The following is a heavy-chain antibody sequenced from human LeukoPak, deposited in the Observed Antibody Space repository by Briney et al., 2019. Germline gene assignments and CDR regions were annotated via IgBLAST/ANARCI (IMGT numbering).Heavy chain of an antibody. D-gene: IGHD3-9*01. CDR1: GYTFTGYY. J-gene: IGHJ4*02. V-gene: IGHV1-8*03. CDR2: MNPNSGNI. Sequence: ASVKVSCKASGYTFTGYYMHWVRQAPGQGLEWMAWMNPNSGNIGYAQKFQGRVTITRSTSMSTSYMELSSLTSEDTAVYYCARGRYYDVLTGYYTDYWGQGTLVTVSS. CDR3: ARGRYYDVLTGYYTDY.